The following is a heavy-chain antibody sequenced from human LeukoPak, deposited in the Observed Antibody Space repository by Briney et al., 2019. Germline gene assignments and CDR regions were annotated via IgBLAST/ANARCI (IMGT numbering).Heavy chain of an antibody. V-gene: IGHV1-69*05. D-gene: IGHD3-22*01. CDR2: ITPIFGTA. CDR3: ARDDSSGYYTPLSS. Sequence: GASVKVSCKASGGTFSSYAISWVRQAPGQGLEWMGRITPIFGTANYAQKFQGRVTITTDESTSTAYMELSSLRSEDTAVDYCARDDSSGYYTPLSSWGQGTLVTVSS. CDR1: GGTFSSYA. J-gene: IGHJ5*02.